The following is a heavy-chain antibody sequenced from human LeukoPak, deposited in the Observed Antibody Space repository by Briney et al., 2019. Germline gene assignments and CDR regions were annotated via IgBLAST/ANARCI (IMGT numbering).Heavy chain of an antibody. V-gene: IGHV3-33*01. Sequence: GGSLRLSCAASRFTFSSYGMHWVRQAPGKGLEWVAVIWYDGSNKYYADSVKGRFTISRDNSKNTLYLQMNSLRAEDTAVYYCARDQRRGGFYYYDSSGYSPELSYWGQGTLVTVSS. D-gene: IGHD3-22*01. CDR2: IWYDGSNK. J-gene: IGHJ4*02. CDR3: ARDQRRGGFYYYDSSGYSPELSY. CDR1: RFTFSSYG.